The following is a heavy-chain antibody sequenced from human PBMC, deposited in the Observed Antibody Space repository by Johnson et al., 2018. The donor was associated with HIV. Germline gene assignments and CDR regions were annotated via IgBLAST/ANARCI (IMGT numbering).Heavy chain of an antibody. J-gene: IGHJ3*02. CDR2: ISSDGGST. D-gene: IGHD3-10*01. V-gene: IGHV3-74*02. CDR3: VCLRAWTFDI. Sequence: VQLVESGGGLIQPGGSLRLSCVASKFTFTTYWMHWVRQAPGKGLVWVSRISSDGGSTTYADSVKGRFTVSRDNSKNSLYLQMHSLRAEDTAVYYCVCLRAWTFDIWGQGTMVTVSS. CDR1: KFTFTTYW.